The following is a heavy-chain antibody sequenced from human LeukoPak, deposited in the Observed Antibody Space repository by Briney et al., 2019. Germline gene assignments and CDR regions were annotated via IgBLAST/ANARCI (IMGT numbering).Heavy chain of an antibody. CDR2: ISYIGNT. CDR3: ARDLVTVTKGFDI. J-gene: IGHJ3*02. D-gene: IGHD4-17*01. V-gene: IGHV4-59*11. CDR1: ADSFSSHY. Sequence: LSETLSLTCAVSADSFSSHYWTWIRQSPGKGLEWIGYISYIGNTNYNPSLKSRVTISIDTSKNQFSLKLRSVTAADTAVYYCARDLVTVTKGFDIWGQGTMVSVSS.